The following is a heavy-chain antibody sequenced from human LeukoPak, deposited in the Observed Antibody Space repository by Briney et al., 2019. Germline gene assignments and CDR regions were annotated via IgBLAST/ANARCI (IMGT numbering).Heavy chain of an antibody. CDR2: IYHSGST. V-gene: IGHV4-59*12. CDR3: ARYGDYVAFDI. D-gene: IGHD4-17*01. Sequence: SETLSLTCTVSGGSISSYYWSWIRQPPGKGLEWIGYIYHSGSTYYNPSLKSRVTISVDRSKNQFSLKLSSVTAADTAVYYCARYGDYVAFDIWGQGTMVTVSS. J-gene: IGHJ3*02. CDR1: GGSISSYY.